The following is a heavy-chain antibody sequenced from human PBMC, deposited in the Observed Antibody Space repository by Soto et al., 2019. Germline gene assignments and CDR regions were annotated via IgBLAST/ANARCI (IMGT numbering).Heavy chain of an antibody. V-gene: IGHV1-8*01. CDR2: MNPNSGNT. J-gene: IGHJ4*02. Sequence: GASVKVSCKASGYTFTSYDINWVRQATGQGLEWMGWMNPNSGNTGYAQKLQGRVTMTTDTSTSTAYMELRSLRSDDTAVYYCARDNYGYCSSTSCSYYFDYWGQGTLVTVSS. CDR3: ARDNYGYCSSTSCSYYFDY. CDR1: GYTFTSYD. D-gene: IGHD2-2*01.